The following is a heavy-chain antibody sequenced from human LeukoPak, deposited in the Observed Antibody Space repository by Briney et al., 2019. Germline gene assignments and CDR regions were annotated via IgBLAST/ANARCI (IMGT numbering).Heavy chain of an antibody. V-gene: IGHV3-11*04. CDR1: GFTFSDYY. J-gene: IGHJ4*02. CDR2: ISSSGSSM. CDR3: AREASGSYYNFDY. D-gene: IGHD1-26*01. Sequence: GGSLRLSCAASGFTFSDYYMSWVRQAPGKGLEWVSYISSSGSSMYYADSVKGRFTISRDNAKNTLYLQMNSLRAEDTAVYYCAREASGSYYNFDYWGQGTLVTVSS.